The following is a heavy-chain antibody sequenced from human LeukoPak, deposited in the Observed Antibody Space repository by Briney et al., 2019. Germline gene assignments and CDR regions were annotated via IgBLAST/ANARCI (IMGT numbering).Heavy chain of an antibody. D-gene: IGHD3-22*01. CDR3: ARGRIHYDSTGYYC. V-gene: IGHV4-59*01. Sequence: SETLSLTCTVSGGSISSYYWSWIRQPPGKGLEWIGHIYYSGSTNYNPSLKSRVAISVDTSKNQFSLKLSSVTAADAAVYYCARGRIHYDSTGYYCWGQGTLVTVSS. CDR1: GGSISSYY. CDR2: IYYSGST. J-gene: IGHJ4*02.